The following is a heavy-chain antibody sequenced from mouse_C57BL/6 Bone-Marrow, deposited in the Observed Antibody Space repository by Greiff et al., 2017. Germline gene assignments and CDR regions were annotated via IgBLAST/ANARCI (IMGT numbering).Heavy chain of an antibody. D-gene: IGHD1-1*01. Sequence: EVKLVESGGGLVQPKGSLKLSCAASGFSFNTYAMNWVRQAPGKGLEWVARIRSKSNNYATYYADSVKDRFTISRDDSESMLYLQMNNLKTEDTAMYYCVRHPFYYYGSSYAMDYWGQGTSVTVSS. J-gene: IGHJ4*01. V-gene: IGHV10-1*01. CDR3: VRHPFYYYGSSYAMDY. CDR2: IRSKSNNYAT. CDR1: GFSFNTYA.